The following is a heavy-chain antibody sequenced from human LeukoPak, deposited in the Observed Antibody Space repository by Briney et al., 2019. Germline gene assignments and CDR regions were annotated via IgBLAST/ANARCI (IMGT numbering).Heavy chain of an antibody. CDR3: AKDQAYDSSGYLKV. Sequence: GGSLRLSCAASGFSLDDYGMSWVRQAPGKGLEWVSGISGSGGSTYYADSVKGRFTISRDNSKNTLYLQMNSLRDEDTAVYYCAKDQAYDSSGYLKVWGQGTLVTVSS. D-gene: IGHD3-22*01. CDR2: ISGSGGST. V-gene: IGHV3-23*01. J-gene: IGHJ4*02. CDR1: GFSLDDYG.